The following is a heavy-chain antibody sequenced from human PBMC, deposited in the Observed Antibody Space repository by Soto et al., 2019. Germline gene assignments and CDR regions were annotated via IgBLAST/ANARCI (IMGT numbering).Heavy chain of an antibody. CDR2: LGDSDDTA. V-gene: IGHV3-23*01. CDR3: VREGSGWSSRGSFDF. Sequence: EVQVLESGGGLVRPGGSLRLSCVGSGFTLSYYAMDWVRQAPGKGPEWVSLLGDSDDTAYYTDSVQGRFTMSRDKSKNTLYLQMRSLRAEDTAIYYCVREGSGWSSRGSFDFWGRGTMVTVSS. D-gene: IGHD6-19*01. CDR1: GFTLSYYA. J-gene: IGHJ3*01.